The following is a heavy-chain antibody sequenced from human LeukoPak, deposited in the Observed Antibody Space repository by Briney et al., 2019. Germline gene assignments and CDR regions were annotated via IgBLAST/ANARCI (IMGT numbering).Heavy chain of an antibody. CDR2: IGASGSST. Sequence: GGSLRLSCAASGFTFSIYGMSWVRQAPGKGLEWVSVIGASGSSTYYADSVKGRFTISRDSSRNTLFLHMNTLRAEDTAIYYCAKDRTVGASYWYFDLWGRGTLVTVSS. D-gene: IGHD1-26*01. CDR3: AKDRTVGASYWYFDL. J-gene: IGHJ2*01. CDR1: GFTFSIYG. V-gene: IGHV3-23*01.